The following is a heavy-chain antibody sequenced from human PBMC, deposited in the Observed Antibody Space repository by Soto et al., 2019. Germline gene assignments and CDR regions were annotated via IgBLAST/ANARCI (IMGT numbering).Heavy chain of an antibody. CDR1: GDSVGRFY. J-gene: IGHJ6*02. CDR3: ARDLSGTGLDV. V-gene: IGHV4-4*07. Sequence: PSETLSLTCNVSGDSVGRFYWSWIRQSAGKGLEWIGRVYSTGGTAYNPALEGRVTISLDRSHNHFSLEMNSVTAADTGVYFCARDLSGTGLDVWGRGTTVTVS. D-gene: IGHD1-26*01. CDR2: VYSTGGT.